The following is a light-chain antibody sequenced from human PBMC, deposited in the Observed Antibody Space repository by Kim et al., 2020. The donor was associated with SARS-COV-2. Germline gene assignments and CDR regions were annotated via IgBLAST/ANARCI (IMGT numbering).Light chain of an antibody. CDR1: SSDVGGYNY. Sequence: SALTQPASVSGSPGQSITISCTGTSSDVGGYNYVSWYQQHPGKAPKLMIYDVSNRPSGVSNRFSGSKSGNTASLTISGLQAEDEADYYCSSYTSSSTRVLGTGTKVTVL. V-gene: IGLV2-14*03. CDR3: SSYTSSSTRV. J-gene: IGLJ1*01. CDR2: DVS.